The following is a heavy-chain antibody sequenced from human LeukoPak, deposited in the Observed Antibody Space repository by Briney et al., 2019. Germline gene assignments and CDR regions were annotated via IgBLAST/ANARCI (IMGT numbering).Heavy chain of an antibody. V-gene: IGHV1-8*03. CDR3: ARSVEDLGAFDI. CDR1: GYTFTSYD. J-gene: IGHJ3*02. CDR2: MNPNSGNT. D-gene: IGHD2-15*01. Sequence: AASVKVSCKASGYTFTSYDINWVRQATGQGLEWMGWMNPNSGNTGYARKFQGRVTITRNTSISTAYMELSSLRSEDTAVYYCARSVEDLGAFDIWGQGTMVTVSS.